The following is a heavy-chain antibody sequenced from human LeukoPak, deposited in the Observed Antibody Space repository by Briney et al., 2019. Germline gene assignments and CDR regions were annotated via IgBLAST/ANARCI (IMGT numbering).Heavy chain of an antibody. Sequence: ASVKVSCKASGYTFTSHAIHWVRQAPGHGPEWMGWIIAGNGNTKYSQQFQGRLTITRDTSATTAYMALSSLRSEATAVYYCATGDGYDAFDYWGQGTLVTVSS. CDR2: IIAGNGNT. CDR3: ATGDGYDAFDY. D-gene: IGHD5-12*01. V-gene: IGHV1-3*01. J-gene: IGHJ4*02. CDR1: GYTFTSHA.